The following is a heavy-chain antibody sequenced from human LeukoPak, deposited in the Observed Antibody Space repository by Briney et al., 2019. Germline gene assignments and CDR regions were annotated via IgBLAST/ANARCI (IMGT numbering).Heavy chain of an antibody. V-gene: IGHV4-59*08. D-gene: IGHD3-22*01. CDR3: VRSAFYDSSRFDAFDI. Sequence: SETLSLTCTVSGGSMRSHYWNWIRQPPGTGLEWIGYISYTGSTNYNPSLISRLTMSVDTSNHHFSVRLSSVTAADTAVYYCVRSAFYDSSRFDAFDIWGQGTPVTVPS. J-gene: IGHJ3*02. CDR1: GGSMRSHY. CDR2: ISYTGST.